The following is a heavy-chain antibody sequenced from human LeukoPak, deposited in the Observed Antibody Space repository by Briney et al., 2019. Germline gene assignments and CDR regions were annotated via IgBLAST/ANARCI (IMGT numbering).Heavy chain of an antibody. CDR2: IYYSGST. V-gene: IGHV4-30-4*07. J-gene: IGHJ3*02. CDR1: GGSISSGGYS. D-gene: IGHD2-21*02. Sequence: SETLSLTRAVSGGSISSGGYSWSWIRQPPGKGLEWIGYIYYSGSTYYNPSLKSRVTISVDTSKNQFSLKLSSVTAADTAVYYCARVLGGDLHFDIWGQGTMVTVSS. CDR3: ARVLGGDLHFDI.